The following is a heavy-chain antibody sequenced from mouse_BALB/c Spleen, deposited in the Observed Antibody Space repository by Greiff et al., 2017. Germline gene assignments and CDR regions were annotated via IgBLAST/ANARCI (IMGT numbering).Heavy chain of an antibody. CDR1: GFTFNTYA. D-gene: IGHD1-1*01. V-gene: IGHV10-1*02. Sequence: DVKLVESGGGLVQPKGSLKLSCAASGFTFNTYAMNWVRQAPGKGLEWVARIRSKSNNYATYYADSVKDRFTISRDDSQSMLYLQMNNLKTEDTAMYYCVRVYYGFDYWGQGTTLTVSS. CDR3: VRVYYGFDY. CDR2: IRSKSNNYAT. J-gene: IGHJ2*01.